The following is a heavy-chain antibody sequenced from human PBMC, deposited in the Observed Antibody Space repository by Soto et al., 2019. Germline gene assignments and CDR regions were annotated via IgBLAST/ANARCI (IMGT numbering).Heavy chain of an antibody. CDR1: GFSFSSYG. V-gene: IGHV3-33*01. J-gene: IGHJ6*02. Sequence: QVQLVESGGGVVQPGRSLRLSCAASGFSFSSYGIHWVRQAPGKGLQWVAVIWFDGSKQYYADSVKGRFTVSRDNSKNTLYLQMTSLRAEDTAVYYCARERLYGSGSRDFHYYGMDVGGQGTTVTVSS. CDR2: IWFDGSKQ. D-gene: IGHD3-10*01. CDR3: ARERLYGSGSRDFHYYGMDV.